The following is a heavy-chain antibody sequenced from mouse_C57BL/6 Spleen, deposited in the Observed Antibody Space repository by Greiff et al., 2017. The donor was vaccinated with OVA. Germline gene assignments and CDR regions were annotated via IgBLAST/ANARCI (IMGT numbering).Heavy chain of an antibody. Sequence: QVQLQQSGPELVKPGASVKISCKASGYAFSSSWMNWVKQRPGKGLEWIGRIYPGDGDTNYNGKFKGKATLTADKSSSTAYKQLSSLTSEDSAVYFCARGGLFAYWGQGTLVTVSA. CDR2: IYPGDGDT. D-gene: IGHD6-2*01. CDR1: GYAFSSSW. CDR3: ARGGLFAY. V-gene: IGHV1-82*01. J-gene: IGHJ3*01.